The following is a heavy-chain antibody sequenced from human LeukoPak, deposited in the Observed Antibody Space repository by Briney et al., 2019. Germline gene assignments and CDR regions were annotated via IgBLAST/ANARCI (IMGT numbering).Heavy chain of an antibody. J-gene: IGHJ4*02. CDR1: GGTFSSYA. CDR2: IIPILGIA. D-gene: IGHD1-26*01. V-gene: IGHV1-69*04. Sequence: SVKVSCKSSGGTFSSYAISWVRQAPGPGLGWMGRIIPILGIANYSQKSQGRVTITADKSTTTTYMELSSLRAEDTAVDYCARAREVGATPFFDYWGQGTLVTVSS. CDR3: ARAREVGATPFFDY.